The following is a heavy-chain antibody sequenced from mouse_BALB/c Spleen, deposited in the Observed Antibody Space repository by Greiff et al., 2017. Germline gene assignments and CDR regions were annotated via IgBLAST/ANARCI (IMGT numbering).Heavy chain of an antibody. D-gene: IGHD1-1*01. CDR1: GFTFTDYY. CDR2: IRNKANGYTT. CDR3: ARDGGPLLRYAMDY. Sequence: EVQLVESGGGLVQPGGSLRLSCATSGFTFTDYYMSWVRQPPGKALEWLGFIRNKANGYTTEYSASVKGRFTISRDNSQSILYLQMNTLRAEDSATYYCARDGGPLLRYAMDYWGQGTSVTVSS. J-gene: IGHJ4*01. V-gene: IGHV7-3*02.